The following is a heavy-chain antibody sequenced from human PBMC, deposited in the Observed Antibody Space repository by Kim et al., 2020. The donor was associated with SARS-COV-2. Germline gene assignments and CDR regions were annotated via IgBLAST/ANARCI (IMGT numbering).Heavy chain of an antibody. CDR1: GGSISSYY. Sequence: SETLSLTCAVSGGSISSYYWSWIRQPPGKGLEWIGYIYYSGSTDYNPSLKSRVTISLDTSKNQFSLNLNSVTAADTAVYYCARCYGSGSYSYIDVWGRGTLVSVSS. D-gene: IGHD3-10*01. CDR2: IYYSGST. CDR3: ARCYGSGSYSYIDV. V-gene: IGHV4-59*13. J-gene: IGHJ2*01.